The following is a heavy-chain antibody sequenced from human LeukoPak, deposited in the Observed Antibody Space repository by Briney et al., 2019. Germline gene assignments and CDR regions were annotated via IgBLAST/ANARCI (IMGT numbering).Heavy chain of an antibody. CDR3: VRLRWELLAPYFDP. J-gene: IGHJ5*02. Sequence: SETLSLTCSVATASTNTYDWTWVRQPPGKGLEWIGHIYHSGSTDYNPSFKSRVTISIDMSKNEFSLKLTSVTVADTAMYYCVRLRWELLAPYFDPWGQGAFVIVSS. V-gene: IGHV4-59*01. CDR1: TASTNTYD. D-gene: IGHD2-15*01. CDR2: IYHSGST.